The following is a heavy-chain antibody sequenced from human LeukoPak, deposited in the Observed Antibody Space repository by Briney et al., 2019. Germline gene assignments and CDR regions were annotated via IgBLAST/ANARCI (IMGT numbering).Heavy chain of an antibody. Sequence: PGGSLRLSCAASGFTFSSYWMSWVRQAPGKGLEWLANIKQDGSEKYYVDSVKGRFTISRDNAKNSLYLQMNSLRAEDTAVYYCARELGYSGSYYGLGTGGRGYYYYGMDVWGQGTTVTVSS. CDR3: ARELGYSGSYYGLGTGGRGYYYYGMDV. V-gene: IGHV3-7*01. D-gene: IGHD1-26*01. CDR2: IKQDGSEK. CDR1: GFTFSSYW. J-gene: IGHJ6*02.